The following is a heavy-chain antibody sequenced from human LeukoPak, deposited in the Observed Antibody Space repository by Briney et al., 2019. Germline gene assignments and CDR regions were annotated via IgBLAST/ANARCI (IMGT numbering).Heavy chain of an antibody. Sequence: GGSLRLSCAASGFTFSDHYMDWVRQAPGKGLEWVARTRNRANSYTTEYAASVKGRFTISRDDSKNSVFLQVNSLKTEDTAVYFCARVSGTYRGHYDYWGQGTLVTVSS. D-gene: IGHD1-26*01. CDR2: TRNRANSYTT. CDR3: ARVSGTYRGHYDY. CDR1: GFTFSDHY. V-gene: IGHV3-72*01. J-gene: IGHJ4*02.